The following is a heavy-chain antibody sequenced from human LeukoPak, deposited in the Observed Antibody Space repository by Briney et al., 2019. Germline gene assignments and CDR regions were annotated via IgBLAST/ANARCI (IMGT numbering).Heavy chain of an antibody. Sequence: ASVKVSCKASGYTFTSYDINWVRQATGQGLEWMGWMNPNSGNTGYAQKFQGRVTITRNTSISTAYMELSRLRSDDTAVYYCARVPPAFYYDSSGYHQSYFDYWGQGTLVTVSS. CDR3: ARVPPAFYYDSSGYHQSYFDY. J-gene: IGHJ4*02. V-gene: IGHV1-8*03. D-gene: IGHD3-22*01. CDR1: GYTFTSYD. CDR2: MNPNSGNT.